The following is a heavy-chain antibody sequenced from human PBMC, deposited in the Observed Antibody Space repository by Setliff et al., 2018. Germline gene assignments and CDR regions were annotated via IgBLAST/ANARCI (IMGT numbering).Heavy chain of an antibody. CDR1: GYSISSGFS. J-gene: IGHJ5*02. CDR3: ARYNSAAGSFDP. V-gene: IGHV4-38-2*01. Sequence: SETLSLTCAVSGYSISSGFSWVWIRQSPGKGLEWIGRILFSGDTYYNPSLNSRVTISADTSKNQFSLNLNSVTAADTAVYYCARYNSAAGSFDPWGQGTRVTVSS. D-gene: IGHD1-20*01. CDR2: ILFSGDT.